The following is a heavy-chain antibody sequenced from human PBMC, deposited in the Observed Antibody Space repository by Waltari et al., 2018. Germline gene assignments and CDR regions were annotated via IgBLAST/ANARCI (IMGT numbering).Heavy chain of an antibody. J-gene: IGHJ4*02. CDR1: GGSISSSSYY. V-gene: IGHV4-39*01. CDR3: ARGGDFGISGFH. D-gene: IGHD2-21*01. CDR2: IYYSGST. Sequence: QLQLQESGPGLVKPSETLSLTCTVSGGSISSSSYYWGWIRQPPGKGLEWIGSIYYSGSTYYNPSLKSRVTISVDTSKNQFSLQLKSVTPEDTAVYYCARGGDFGISGFHWGQGTLVTVSS.